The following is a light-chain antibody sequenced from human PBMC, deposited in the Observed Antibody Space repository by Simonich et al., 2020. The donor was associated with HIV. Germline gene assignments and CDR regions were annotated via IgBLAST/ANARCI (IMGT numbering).Light chain of an antibody. CDR2: RND. J-gene: IGLJ3*02. CDR1: SSNIGSNY. CDR3: AAWDDSLSGV. V-gene: IGLV1-47*01. Sequence: QSVLTQPPSASGTPGQRVTISCSGSSSNIGSNYVYWYQQLPGTAPKLLIYRNDQRPSGVPDVFSGSKSGTSASLAISGLRSEDEADYYCAAWDDSLSGVFGGGTKLTVL.